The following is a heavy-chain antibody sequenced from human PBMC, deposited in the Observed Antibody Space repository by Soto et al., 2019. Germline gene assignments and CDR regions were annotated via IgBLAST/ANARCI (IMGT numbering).Heavy chain of an antibody. D-gene: IGHD2-2*01. CDR2: VSSTGST. V-gene: IGHV4-4*08. CDR1: GASITQYY. CDR3: ARVPDY. J-gene: IGHJ4*02. Sequence: SETLSLTCTVSGASITQYYWNWIRQSPGKGLEWIVSVSSTGSTVYNPSLTSRVAVSLDRSKNQFSLKLSSVTAADTAVYYCARVPDYWGQGILVTVSS.